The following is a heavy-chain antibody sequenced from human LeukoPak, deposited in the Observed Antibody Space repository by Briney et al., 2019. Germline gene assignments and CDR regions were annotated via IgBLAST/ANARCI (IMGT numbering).Heavy chain of an antibody. J-gene: IGHJ5*02. CDR2: INHSGTT. Sequence: SETLSLTCAVYGGSFSDYYWSWIRQPPGKGLEWIGEINHSGTTTYNPSLKSRVTMSVDTSNNQSSLKLSSVTAADTAVFYCATSAWVAGPWLDPWGQGTLVTVSS. V-gene: IGHV4-34*01. CDR1: GGSFSDYY. CDR3: ATSAWVAGPWLDP. D-gene: IGHD6-19*01.